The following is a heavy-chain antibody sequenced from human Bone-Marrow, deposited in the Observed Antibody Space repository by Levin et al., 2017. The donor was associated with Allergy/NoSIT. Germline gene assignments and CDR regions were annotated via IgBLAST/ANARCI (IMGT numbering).Heavy chain of an antibody. CDR2: IYSTDDS. J-gene: IGHJ4*02. CDR1: GYLINSAYY. CDR3: ASRTTVAGHSFAY. D-gene: IGHD6-19*01. Sequence: SETLSLNCAVSGYLINSAYYWAWIRQPPGKGLEWIGTIYSTDDSYFHPSLNSRASISRDTSKNQFSLKLTSVTAADPAVYYCASRTTVAGHSFAYWGRGMLVTVSS. V-gene: IGHV4-38-2*01.